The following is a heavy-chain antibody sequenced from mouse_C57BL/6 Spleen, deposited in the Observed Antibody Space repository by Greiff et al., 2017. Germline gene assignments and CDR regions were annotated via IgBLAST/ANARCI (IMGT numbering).Heavy chain of an antibody. CDR2: IRNKANGYTT. CDR1: GFTFTDYY. D-gene: IGHD1-1*01. J-gene: IGHJ1*03. CDR3: ASLYYYGSSPVFDV. V-gene: IGHV7-3*01. Sequence: EVMLVESGGGLVQPGGSLSLSCAASGFTFTDYYMSWVRQPPGKALEWLGFIRNKANGYTTEYSASVKGRFTISRDNSQSILYLQMNALRAEDSATYYCASLYYYGSSPVFDVWGTGTTVTVSS.